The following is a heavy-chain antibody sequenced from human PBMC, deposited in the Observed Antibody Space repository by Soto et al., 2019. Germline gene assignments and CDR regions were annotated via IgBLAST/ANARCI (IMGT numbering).Heavy chain of an antibody. CDR2: INPNSGGT. D-gene: IGHD2-2*02. CDR1: GYTFTGYY. CDR3: ARGGRLGYCSSTSCYTGAFDI. J-gene: IGHJ3*02. V-gene: IGHV1-2*02. Sequence: QVQLVQSGAEVKKPGASVKVSCNASGYTFTGYYMHWVRQAPGQGLEWMGWINPNSGGTNYAQKFQGRVTMTRDTSISTAYMELSRLRSDDTAVYYCARGGRLGYCSSTSCYTGAFDIWGQGTMVTVSS.